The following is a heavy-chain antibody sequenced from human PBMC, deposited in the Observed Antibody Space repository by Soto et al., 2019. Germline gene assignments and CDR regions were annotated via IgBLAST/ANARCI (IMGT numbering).Heavy chain of an antibody. CDR1: GFTFSSVW. CDR2: IKTKSDGGPT. J-gene: IGHJ3*01. CDR3: TRNDAFDV. Sequence: EVQLVESGGGLVKPGGSLRLSCVGSGFTFSSVWMSWVRQAPGKGLEWVGRIKTKSDGGPTDYAAPVKGRFTISRDDSIHTVYLQMNSLKTEDTALYYCTRNDAFDVWGQGTMVTVSS. V-gene: IGHV3-15*01.